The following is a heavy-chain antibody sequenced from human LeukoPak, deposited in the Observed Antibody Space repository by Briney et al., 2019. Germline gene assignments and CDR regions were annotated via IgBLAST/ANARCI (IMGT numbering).Heavy chain of an antibody. V-gene: IGHV4-61*02. Sequence: SETLSLTCTVSGGSISSGSYYWSWIRQPAGKGLEWIGRIYTSGSTNYNPSLKSRVTISVDTSKNQFSLKLSSVTAADTAVYYCARVLRAYYYYYMDVWGKGTTVTISS. D-gene: IGHD2-8*01. CDR1: GGSISSGSYY. CDR2: IYTSGST. CDR3: ARVLRAYYYYYMDV. J-gene: IGHJ6*03.